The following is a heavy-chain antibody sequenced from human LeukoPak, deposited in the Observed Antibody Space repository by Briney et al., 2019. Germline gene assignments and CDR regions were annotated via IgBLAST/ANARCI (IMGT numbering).Heavy chain of an antibody. CDR1: GFSFSSYA. V-gene: IGHV3-30*19. CDR3: ARDWDHSGYPIS. D-gene: IGHD3-22*01. J-gene: IGHJ5*02. CDR2: ISYDGSNK. Sequence: QAGGSLRLSCAASGFSFSSYAMHWVRQAPGKGLEWVAVISYDGSNKYYADSVKGRFTISRDNSKNTLYLQMNSLRAEDTAVYYCARDWDHSGYPISWGQGTLVTVSS.